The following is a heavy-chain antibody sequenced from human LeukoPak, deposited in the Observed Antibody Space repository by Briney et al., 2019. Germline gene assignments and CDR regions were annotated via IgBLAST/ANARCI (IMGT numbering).Heavy chain of an antibody. J-gene: IGHJ3*02. Sequence: ASVKVSCKASGYTFTGYYMHWVRQAPGQGLEWMGWINPNSGGTNYAQKFQGWVTMTRDTSISTAYMELSRLGSDDTAVYYCARGPRPYYDILTGPKIDAFDIWGQGTMVTVSS. CDR3: ARGPRPYYDILTGPKIDAFDI. D-gene: IGHD3-9*01. CDR1: GYTFTGYY. CDR2: INPNSGGT. V-gene: IGHV1-2*04.